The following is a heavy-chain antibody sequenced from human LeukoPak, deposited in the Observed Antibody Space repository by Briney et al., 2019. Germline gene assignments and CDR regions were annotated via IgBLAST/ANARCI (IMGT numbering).Heavy chain of an antibody. D-gene: IGHD3-22*01. V-gene: IGHV3-74*01. CDR2: INSDGSIT. CDR1: GFTFSSYW. Sequence: GGSLRLSCAASGFTFSSYWMHWVRQAPGKGLVWVSRINSDGSITTYADSVRGRFTISRDNAKSTLYLQMNSLRAEDTAVYYCARDQFYHSSGYYYLWGQGTLVTVSS. CDR3: ARDQFYHSSGYYYL. J-gene: IGHJ5*02.